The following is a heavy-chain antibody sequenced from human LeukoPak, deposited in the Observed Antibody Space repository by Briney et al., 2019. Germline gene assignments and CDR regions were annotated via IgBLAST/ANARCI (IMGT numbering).Heavy chain of an antibody. CDR2: INHSGST. V-gene: IGHV4-34*01. D-gene: IGHD3-9*01. CDR3: ARMAYYDILTGYYAAFDI. Sequence: SETLSLTCAVYGGSFSGYYWSWIRQPPGKGLEWIGEINHSGSTNYNPSLKSRVTISVDTSKNQFSLKLSSVTAADTAVYYCARMAYYDILTGYYAAFDIWGQGTMVTVSS. J-gene: IGHJ3*02. CDR1: GGSFSGYY.